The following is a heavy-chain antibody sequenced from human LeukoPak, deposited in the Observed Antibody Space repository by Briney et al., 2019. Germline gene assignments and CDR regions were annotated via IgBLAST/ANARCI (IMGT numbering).Heavy chain of an antibody. CDR2: ISDSGGST. J-gene: IGHJ6*02. Sequence: TGGSLRLSCSASGFPFSSYAMHWVRQAPGKGLEYASAISDSGGSTYYADSVKGGFTISRDNSKNTLYLQMSSLRAEDTAVYFCARGYSFGPYGMDVWGQGTTVTVSS. D-gene: IGHD2-15*01. V-gene: IGHV3-64D*09. CDR3: ARGYSFGPYGMDV. CDR1: GFPFSSYA.